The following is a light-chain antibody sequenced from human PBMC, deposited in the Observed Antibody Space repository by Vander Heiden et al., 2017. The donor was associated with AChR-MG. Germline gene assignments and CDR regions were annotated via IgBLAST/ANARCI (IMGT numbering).Light chain of an antibody. J-gene: IGKJ4*01. Sequence: DIVLTQSPATLSLSPGERATLSCRASQSVSRYLAWYQQKPGQAPRLLIYDASNRATGIPARFSGSGSGTDFTLTISSLEPEDFAVYYCQQRRDWPLTFGGGTKVEIK. CDR2: DAS. CDR1: QSVSRY. CDR3: QQRRDWPLT. V-gene: IGKV3-11*01.